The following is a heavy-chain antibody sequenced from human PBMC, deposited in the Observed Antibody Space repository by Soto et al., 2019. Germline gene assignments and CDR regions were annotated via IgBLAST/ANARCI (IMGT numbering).Heavy chain of an antibody. V-gene: IGHV3-30-3*01. CDR2: ISYDGSNK. D-gene: IGHD3-22*01. CDR1: GFTFSSYA. Sequence: PGGSLRLSCAASGFTFSSYAMHWVRQAPGKGLEWVAVISYDGSNKYYADSVKGRFTISRDNSKNTLYLQMNSLRAEDTAVYYCARADTMIVVVTLSYWGQGTLVTVSS. CDR3: ARADTMIVVVTLSY. J-gene: IGHJ4*02.